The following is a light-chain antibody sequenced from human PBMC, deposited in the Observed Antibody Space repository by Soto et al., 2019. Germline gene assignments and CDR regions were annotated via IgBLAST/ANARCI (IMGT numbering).Light chain of an antibody. J-gene: IGKJ1*01. Sequence: DIQMTQSPSALSASVGDRVTITCRASQSISSWLAWYQQKPGKAPRLLIYDASYLERGVPSRFSGSGSGTDFTLTISDLQPDDLGTYYCQQYNNFWTFGQGSKVEI. CDR2: DAS. CDR1: QSISSW. CDR3: QQYNNFWT. V-gene: IGKV1-5*01.